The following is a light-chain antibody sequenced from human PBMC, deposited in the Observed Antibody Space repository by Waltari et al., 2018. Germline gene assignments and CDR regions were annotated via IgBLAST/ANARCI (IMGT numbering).Light chain of an antibody. CDR1: QKISTY. Sequence: IQMTQSPSSLSASVGDRVTISCRASQKISTYLNWYQQKPGKAPKLLIYSASSLESGVPSRFSGSGSGTDFTFTISSLQRADFATYYCQQSYSTPLFGGGTKVEIK. V-gene: IGKV1-39*01. J-gene: IGKJ4*01. CDR3: QQSYSTPL. CDR2: SAS.